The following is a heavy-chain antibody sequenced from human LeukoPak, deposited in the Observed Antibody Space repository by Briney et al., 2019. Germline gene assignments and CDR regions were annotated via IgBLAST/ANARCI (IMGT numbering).Heavy chain of an antibody. Sequence: GESLKISCKGSGYSFTSYWIGWVRQMPGKGLEWMGIIYPGDSDTRYSPSFQGQVTISADKSISTAYLQWSSLKASDTAMYYCARQEAYGSGSYGSFDIWGQGTMVTVSS. CDR2: IYPGDSDT. D-gene: IGHD3-10*01. J-gene: IGHJ3*02. V-gene: IGHV5-51*01. CDR3: ARQEAYGSGSYGSFDI. CDR1: GYSFTSYW.